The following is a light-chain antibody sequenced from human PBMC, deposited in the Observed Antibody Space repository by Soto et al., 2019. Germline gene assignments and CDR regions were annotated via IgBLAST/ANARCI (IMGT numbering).Light chain of an antibody. J-gene: IGLJ1*01. CDR2: DVS. Sequence: QSVLTQPAAVSGSPGQSITISCTGTSSDVGGYNYVSWYQQHPGKAPKLMIYDVSTRPSGVSNRFSGSKSGNTASLTISGLQAEDEADYYCSSSTSSSPPGGVFGPGTKVPVL. CDR3: SSSTSSSPPGGV. CDR1: SSDVGGYNY. V-gene: IGLV2-14*01.